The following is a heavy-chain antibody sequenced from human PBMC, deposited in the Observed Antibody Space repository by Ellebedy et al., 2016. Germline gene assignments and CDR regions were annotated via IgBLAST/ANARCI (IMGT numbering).Heavy chain of an antibody. V-gene: IGHV4-34*01. Sequence: SETLSLTCAVYGGSFSGHYWSWIRQPPGKGLEWIGEINHSGSTNYNPSLKSRVTISVDTSKNQFSLKLSSVTAADTAVYYCARARGRYPYYYGSGSLHFDYWGQGTLVTVSS. D-gene: IGHD3-10*01. CDR2: INHSGST. CDR3: ARARGRYPYYYGSGSLHFDY. J-gene: IGHJ4*02. CDR1: GGSFSGHY.